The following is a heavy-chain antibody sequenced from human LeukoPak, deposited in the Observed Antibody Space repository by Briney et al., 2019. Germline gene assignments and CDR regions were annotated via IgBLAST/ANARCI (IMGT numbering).Heavy chain of an antibody. J-gene: IGHJ4*02. Sequence: SETLSLTCAVYGGSFSGYYWSWIRQPPGKGLEWIGSIYYSGSTYYNPSLKSRVTISVDTSKNQFSLKLSSVTAADTAAYYCAYGSALTNFDYWGQGTLVTVSS. D-gene: IGHD6-19*01. V-gene: IGHV4-34*01. CDR2: IYYSGST. CDR3: AYGSALTNFDY. CDR1: GGSFSGYY.